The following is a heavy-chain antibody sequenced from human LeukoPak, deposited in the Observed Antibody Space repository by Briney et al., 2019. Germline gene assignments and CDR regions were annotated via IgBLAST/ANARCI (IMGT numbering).Heavy chain of an antibody. CDR3: ARPLSQWLVRGGTFDI. CDR1: GFTFSSYS. CDR2: ISSSSSYI. V-gene: IGHV3-21*01. J-gene: IGHJ3*02. Sequence: GGSLRLSCAASGFTFSSYSMNWVRQAPGKGLEWVSSISSSSSYIYYADSVKGRFTISRDNAKNSLYLQMNSLRAEDTAVYYCARPLSQWLVRGGTFDIWGQGTMVTVSS. D-gene: IGHD6-19*01.